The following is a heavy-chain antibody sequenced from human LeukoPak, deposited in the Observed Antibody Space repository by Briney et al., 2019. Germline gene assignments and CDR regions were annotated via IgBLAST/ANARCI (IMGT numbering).Heavy chain of an antibody. CDR3: ARSLIVASEDY. J-gene: IGHJ4*02. CDR2: ISASGAVP. Sequence: GGSLRLSCAASGFRFDSFYMGWIRQVPGKGLDSIALISASGAVPYYAESVKGRFTISRDNAKNSVSLQMNSLSADDTAVYYCARSLIVASEDYWGQGTLVTVSS. V-gene: IGHV3-11*04. D-gene: IGHD3-22*01. CDR1: GFRFDSFY.